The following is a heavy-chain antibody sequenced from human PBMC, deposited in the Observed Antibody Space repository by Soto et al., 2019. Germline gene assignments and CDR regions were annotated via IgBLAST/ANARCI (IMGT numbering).Heavy chain of an antibody. V-gene: IGHV4-34*01. CDR1: GGSFSGYY. Sequence: QVQLQQWGAGLLKPSETLSLTCAVYGGSFSGYYWSWIRQPPGKGLEWIGEINHSGSTNYNPSLKSRVTISVDPSKNQFSLKLSSVTAADTAVYYCARGRRMVRGVIKGGLDYWGQGTLVTVSS. CDR3: ARGRRMVRGVIKGGLDY. D-gene: IGHD3-10*01. CDR2: INHSGST. J-gene: IGHJ4*02.